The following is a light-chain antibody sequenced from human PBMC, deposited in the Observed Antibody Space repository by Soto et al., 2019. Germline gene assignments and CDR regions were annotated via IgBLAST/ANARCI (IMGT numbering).Light chain of an antibody. V-gene: IGKV1-5*03. J-gene: IGKJ1*01. CDR1: QIISSW. Sequence: DLQMTQSPSTLSASVGDRVTITCRASQIISSWLAWFQQKPGKAPKLLIYKASSLESGVTSRFSGSGSRTEFTLTISSLEPDDFATYYCLQYNSESTFGQGTKVENK. CDR3: LQYNSEST. CDR2: KAS.